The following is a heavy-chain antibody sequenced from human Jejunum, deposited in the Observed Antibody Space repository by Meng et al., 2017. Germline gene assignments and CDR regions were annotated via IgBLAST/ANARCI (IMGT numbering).Heavy chain of an antibody. Sequence: VSLGESGPGLVKPSGTLSPTWAVSGGSITTDWWNWVRQPPGKGLEWIGEIWHSGASNYNPSLRSRVTISVDKSKNQLSLELASLTAADTAVYYCARGATGTRPFDYWGQGTLVTVSS. J-gene: IGHJ4*02. D-gene: IGHD5-12*01. CDR1: GGSITTDW. CDR2: IWHSGAS. CDR3: ARGATGTRPFDY. V-gene: IGHV4-4*02.